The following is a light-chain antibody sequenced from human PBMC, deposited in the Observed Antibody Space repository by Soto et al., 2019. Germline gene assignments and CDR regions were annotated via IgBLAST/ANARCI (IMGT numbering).Light chain of an antibody. CDR2: ENS. V-gene: IGLV1-51*02. CDR3: GTWDSSLSVYV. J-gene: IGLJ1*01. Sequence: QSVLTQPPSVSAAPGQKVTISCSGSSSNIGNNYVSWYQQLPRTAPKLLIYENSKRPSGIPDRFSGSKSGTSATLGITGLQTGDEAEYYCGTWDSSLSVYVFGTGTKLTVL. CDR1: SSNIGNNY.